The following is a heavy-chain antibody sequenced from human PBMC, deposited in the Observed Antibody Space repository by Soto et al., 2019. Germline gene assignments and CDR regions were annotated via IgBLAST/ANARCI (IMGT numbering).Heavy chain of an antibody. V-gene: IGHV3-23*01. CDR1: GFSFSSFA. CDR2: IGDSGAST. Sequence: EVLLLESGGGLVQPGGSLRLSCEASGFSFSSFAMNWVRQAPGKGLEWVSAIGDSGASTYYADSVKGRFTISRDNSRNTLYRQLNSLRAEDTAVYYWAKGVELDVWGNGTTVTVSS. J-gene: IGHJ6*04. CDR3: AKGVELDV. D-gene: IGHD1-26*01.